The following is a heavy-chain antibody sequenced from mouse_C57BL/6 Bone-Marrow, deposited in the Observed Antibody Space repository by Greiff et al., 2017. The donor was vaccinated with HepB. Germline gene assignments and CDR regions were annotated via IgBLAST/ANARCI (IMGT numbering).Heavy chain of an antibody. CDR2: IYPGSGST. CDR1: GYTFTSYW. CDR3: ARGEVYYGSSYGFDV. D-gene: IGHD1-1*01. V-gene: IGHV1-55*01. Sequence: QVQLKESGAELVKPGASVKMSCKASGYTFTSYWITWVKQRPGQGLEWIGDIYPGSGSTNYNEKFKSKATLTVDTSSSTAYMQHSSLTSEDSAVYYCARGEVYYGSSYGFDVWGTGTTVTVSS. J-gene: IGHJ1*03.